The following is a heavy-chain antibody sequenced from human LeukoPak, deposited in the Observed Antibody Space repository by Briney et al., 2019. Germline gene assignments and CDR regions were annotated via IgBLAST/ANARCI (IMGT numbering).Heavy chain of an antibody. CDR1: GGSIRSGSYY. D-gene: IGHD3-16*01. CDR2: IYTSGST. J-gene: IGHJ3*02. V-gene: IGHV4-61*02. Sequence: SETLSLTCTVSGGSIRSGSYYWSWIRQPAGKGLEWIGRIYTSGSTNYNPSLKSRVTISVDTSKNQFSLKLSSVTAADTAVYYCARSYDYDDAFDIWGQGTMVTVSS. CDR3: ARSYDYDDAFDI.